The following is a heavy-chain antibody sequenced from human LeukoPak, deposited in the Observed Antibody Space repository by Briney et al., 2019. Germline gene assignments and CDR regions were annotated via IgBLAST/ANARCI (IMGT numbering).Heavy chain of an antibody. CDR2: INHSGST. D-gene: IGHD3-22*01. Sequence: SETLSLTCTVSGGSISSYYWSWIRQPPGKGLEWIGEINHSGSTNYNPSLKSRVTISVDTSKNQFSLKLSSVTAADTAVYYCARLSRYYDNSYWGQGTLVTVSS. CDR1: GGSISSYY. CDR3: ARLSRYYDNSY. V-gene: IGHV4-34*01. J-gene: IGHJ4*02.